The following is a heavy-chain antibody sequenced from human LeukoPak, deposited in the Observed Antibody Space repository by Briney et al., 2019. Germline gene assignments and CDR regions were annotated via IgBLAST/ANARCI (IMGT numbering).Heavy chain of an antibody. D-gene: IGHD2-2*01. CDR2: IRYDGSNK. J-gene: IGHJ1*01. V-gene: IGHV3-30*02. CDR3: ASLYCSSTSCYP. CDR1: GFTFSSYG. Sequence: GGSLRLSCAASGFTFSSYGMHWVRQAPGKGLEWVAFIRYDGSNKYCADSVKGRFTISRDNSKNTLYLQMNSLRAEDTAVCYCASLYCSSTSCYPWGQGTLVTVSS.